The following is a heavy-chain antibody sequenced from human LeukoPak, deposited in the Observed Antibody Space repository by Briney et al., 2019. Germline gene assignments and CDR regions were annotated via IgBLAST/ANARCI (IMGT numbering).Heavy chain of an antibody. D-gene: IGHD3-22*01. J-gene: IGHJ4*02. V-gene: IGHV3-15*01. Sequence: GGSLRLSCAASGFTFSRYVMTWVRQAPGKGLEWVGRIKSNADGGTTDYAAPVKGRFTISRDDSKNTLYLQMNILKTEDTAVYYCTRIYYDSSGPDYWGQGTLVTVSS. CDR2: IKSNADGGTT. CDR1: GFTFSRYV. CDR3: TRIYYDSSGPDY.